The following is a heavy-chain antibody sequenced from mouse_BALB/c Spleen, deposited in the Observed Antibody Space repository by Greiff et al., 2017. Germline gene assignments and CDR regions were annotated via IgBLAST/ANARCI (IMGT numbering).Heavy chain of an antibody. V-gene: IGHV1-80*01. CDR3: ARSWWDVDD. J-gene: IGHJ2*01. D-gene: IGHD1-1*02. Sequence: VQLHHSGAELVRPGSSVKISCKASGYAFSSYWMNWVKQRPGQGLEWIGQIYPGDGDTNYNGKFKGKATLTADKSSSTAYMQLSSLTSEDSAVYFCARSWWDVDDWGQGTTLTVSS. CDR1: GYAFSSYW. CDR2: IYPGDGDT.